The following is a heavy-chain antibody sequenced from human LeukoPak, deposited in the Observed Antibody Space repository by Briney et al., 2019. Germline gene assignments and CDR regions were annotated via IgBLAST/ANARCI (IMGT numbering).Heavy chain of an antibody. V-gene: IGHV4-34*01. CDR1: GGSFSGYY. D-gene: IGHD2-8*01. CDR3: ARGGMVYVIPSYYYYGMDV. J-gene: IGHJ6*02. CDR2: INHSGST. Sequence: SETLSLTCAVYGGSFSGYYWSWIRQPPGKGLEWIGKINHSGSTNYNPSLKSRVTISVDTSKNQFSLKLSSVTAADTAVYYCARGGMVYVIPSYYYYGMDVWGQGTTVTVSS.